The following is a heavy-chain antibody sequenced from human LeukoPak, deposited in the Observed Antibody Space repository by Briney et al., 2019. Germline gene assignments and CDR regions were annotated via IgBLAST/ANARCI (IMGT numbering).Heavy chain of an antibody. CDR2: LRSSSET. J-gene: IGHJ5*02. V-gene: IGHV3-48*01. D-gene: IGHD5-12*01. CDR1: GFIFSQYS. Sequence: GGSLRLSCAASGFIFSQYSMNWVRQAPGKGLEWVSHLRSSSETFYADSVKGRFTISRDSARNLMYLQMNNLRGEDTAIYYCARDAGNSGYGCDLWGQGTLVTVSS. CDR3: ARDAGNSGYGCDL.